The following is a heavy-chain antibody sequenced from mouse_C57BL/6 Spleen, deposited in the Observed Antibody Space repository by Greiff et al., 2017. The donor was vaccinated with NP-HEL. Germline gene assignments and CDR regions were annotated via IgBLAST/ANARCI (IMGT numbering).Heavy chain of an antibody. D-gene: IGHD2-3*01. CDR3: ARDGYYGYWYFDV. V-gene: IGHV1-61*01. J-gene: IGHJ1*03. CDR1: GYTFTSYW. Sequence: QVQLQQPGAELVRPGSSVKLSCKASGYTFTSYWMDWVKQRPGQGLEWIGNIYPSDSETHYNQKFKDKATLTVDKSSSTAYMQLSSLTSEDSAVYYCARDGYYGYWYFDVWGTGTTVTVSS. CDR2: IYPSDSET.